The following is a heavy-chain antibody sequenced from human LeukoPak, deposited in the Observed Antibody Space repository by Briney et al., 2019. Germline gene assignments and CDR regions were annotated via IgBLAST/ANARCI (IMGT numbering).Heavy chain of an antibody. CDR1: GYTFTSYY. V-gene: IGHV1-46*01. CDR3: ARVSTIFGVVNSFDY. J-gene: IGHJ4*02. Sequence: ASVKVSCKASGYTFTSYYMHWVRQAPGQGLEWMGIINPSGGSTSYAQKFQGRVTMTRGTSTSTVYMELSSLRSEDTAVYYCARVSTIFGVVNSFDYWGQGTLVTVSS. D-gene: IGHD3-3*01. CDR2: INPSGGST.